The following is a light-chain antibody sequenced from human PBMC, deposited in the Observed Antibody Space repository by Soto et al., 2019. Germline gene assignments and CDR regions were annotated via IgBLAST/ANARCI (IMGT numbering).Light chain of an antibody. Sequence: QSALTQPASVSGSPGQLITISCTGTSSDVGSYNLVSWYQQHPGKAPKLMISEVSKRPSGISDRFSGSKSGSTASLTISGLQAEDEADYYCCSYAGTSTHTVFGGGTQLTVL. CDR3: CSYAGTSTHTV. J-gene: IGLJ7*01. V-gene: IGLV2-23*02. CDR2: EVS. CDR1: SSDVGSYNL.